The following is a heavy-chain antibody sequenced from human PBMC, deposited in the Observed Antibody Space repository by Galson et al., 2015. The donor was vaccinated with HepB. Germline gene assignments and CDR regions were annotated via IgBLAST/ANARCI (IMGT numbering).Heavy chain of an antibody. CDR2: IYYSGST. J-gene: IGHJ2*01. CDR1: GGSISSSSYY. V-gene: IGHV4-39*01. Sequence: SETLSLTCTVSGGSISSSSYYWGWIRQPPGKGLEWIGSIYYSGSTYYNPSLKSRVTISVDTSKNQFSLKLSSVTAADTAVYYCARQGEWLHNWYFDLWGRGTLVTVSS. D-gene: IGHD3-3*01. CDR3: ARQGEWLHNWYFDL.